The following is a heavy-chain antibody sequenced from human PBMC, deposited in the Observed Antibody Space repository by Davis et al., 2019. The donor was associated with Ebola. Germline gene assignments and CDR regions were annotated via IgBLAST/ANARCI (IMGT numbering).Heavy chain of an antibody. Sequence: PGGSLRLSCAASGFTFDDYAMHWVRQAPGKGLEWVSGISWNSGSIGYADSVKGRFTISRDNAKNSLYLQMNSLRAEDTALYYCAKDGGVLVPAAPDYWGQGTLVTVSS. J-gene: IGHJ4*02. CDR3: AKDGGVLVPAAPDY. CDR2: ISWNSGSI. D-gene: IGHD2-2*01. V-gene: IGHV3-9*01. CDR1: GFTFDDYA.